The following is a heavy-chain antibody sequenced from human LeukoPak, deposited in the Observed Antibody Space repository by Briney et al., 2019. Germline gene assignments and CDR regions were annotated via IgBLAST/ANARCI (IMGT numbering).Heavy chain of an antibody. D-gene: IGHD1-1*01. CDR3: VSLMTGTTFRAFDI. J-gene: IGHJ3*02. CDR2: ISSSSSYI. Sequence: GGSLRLSCAASGFTFSSYSMNWVRQAPGKGLEWVSSISSSSSYIYYADSVKGRFTISRDNAKNSLYLQMNSLRAEDTAVYYCVSLMTGTTFRAFDIWGQGTMVTVSS. V-gene: IGHV3-21*01. CDR1: GFTFSSYS.